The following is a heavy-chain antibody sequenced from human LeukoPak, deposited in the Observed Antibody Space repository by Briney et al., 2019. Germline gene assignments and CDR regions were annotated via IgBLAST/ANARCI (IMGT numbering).Heavy chain of an antibody. D-gene: IGHD5-12*01. CDR3: ARLAYVDIVATNYFDY. CDR1: GGSISSYY. J-gene: IGHJ4*02. CDR2: IYYSGST. Sequence: SETLPLTCTVSGGSISSYYWSWIRQPPGKGLEWIGYIYYSGSTNYNPSLKSRVTISVDTSKNQFSLKLSSVTAADTAVYYCARLAYVDIVATNYFDYWGQGTLVTVSS. V-gene: IGHV4-59*08.